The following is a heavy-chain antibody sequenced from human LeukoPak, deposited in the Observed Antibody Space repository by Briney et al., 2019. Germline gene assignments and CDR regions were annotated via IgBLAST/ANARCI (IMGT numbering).Heavy chain of an antibody. CDR2: IYTSGST. V-gene: IGHV4-61*02. Sequence: SETLSLTCTVSGGSISSGSYYWSWIRQPAGKGLEWIGRIYTSGSTNYNPSLKSRVTISVDTSKNQFSLKLSSVTAADTAVYYCARDSPNKNTHDFWSGSSSTGFDPWGQGTLVTVSS. D-gene: IGHD3-3*01. CDR3: ARDSPNKNTHDFWSGSSSTGFDP. CDR1: GGSISSGSYY. J-gene: IGHJ5*02.